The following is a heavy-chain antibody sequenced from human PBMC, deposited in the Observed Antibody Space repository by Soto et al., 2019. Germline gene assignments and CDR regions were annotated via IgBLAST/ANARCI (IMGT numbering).Heavy chain of an antibody. J-gene: IGHJ6*02. D-gene: IGHD6-13*01. V-gene: IGHV3-43D*04. CDR3: AKARIAAHYYYYYYGMDV. CDR1: GFTFDDYA. Sequence: GGSLRLSCAASGFTFDDYAMHWVRQAPGKGLEWVSLISWDGGSTHYADSVKGRFTISRDNSKNSLYLQMNSLRAEDTALYYCAKARIAAHYYYYYYGMDVWGQGTTVTVSS. CDR2: ISWDGGST.